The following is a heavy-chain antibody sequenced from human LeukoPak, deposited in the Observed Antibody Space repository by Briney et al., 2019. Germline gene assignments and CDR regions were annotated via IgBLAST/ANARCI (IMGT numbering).Heavy chain of an antibody. D-gene: IGHD3-10*01. J-gene: IGHJ4*02. CDR2: IYYSGCT. Sequence: SETLSLTCTVSGGSISSYYGSWLRQPPGKGLEWIGYIYYSGCTNYNPSLKSRVTISVDTSKNQFSLKLSSVTAADTAVYYCARQLLWFGEQYYFDYWGQGTLVTVSS. CDR1: GGSISSYY. V-gene: IGHV4-59*08. CDR3: ARQLLWFGEQYYFDY.